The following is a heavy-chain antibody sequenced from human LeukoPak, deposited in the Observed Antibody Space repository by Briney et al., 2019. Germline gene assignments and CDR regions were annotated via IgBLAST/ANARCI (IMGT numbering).Heavy chain of an antibody. Sequence: GGSLRLSCAASGFTFSSYAMSWVRQAPGKGLEWVSAISGSGGSTYYAESVKGRFTISRDKSKNTLYLQMNSLRAEDTAVYYCAKADSDAAGEYWGQGTLVTVSS. J-gene: IGHJ4*02. V-gene: IGHV3-23*01. CDR1: GFTFSSYA. CDR3: AKADSDAAGEY. CDR2: ISGSGGST. D-gene: IGHD6-13*01.